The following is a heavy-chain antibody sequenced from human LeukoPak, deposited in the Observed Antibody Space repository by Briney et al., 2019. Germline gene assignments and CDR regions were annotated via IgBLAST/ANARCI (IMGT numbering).Heavy chain of an antibody. D-gene: IGHD6-13*01. CDR1: GGSISSGSYY. V-gene: IGHV4-39*07. CDR2: VYYSGST. Sequence: PSETLSLTCTVSGGSISSGSYYWGWIRQPPGKGLEWIGNVYYSGSTYYNPSLKSRVTISVDTSKNQFSLKVTSVTAADTAVYYCARGSSRFDCWGQGTLVTVSS. J-gene: IGHJ4*02. CDR3: ARGSSRFDC.